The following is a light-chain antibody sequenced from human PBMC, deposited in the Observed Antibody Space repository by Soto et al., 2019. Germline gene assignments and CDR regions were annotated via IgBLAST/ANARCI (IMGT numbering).Light chain of an antibody. CDR2: AAS. CDR3: QQYYSYPLLT. CDR1: QGISSY. V-gene: IGKV1-8*01. Sequence: AIRMTQSPSSLSAPTGDRVTITCRASQGISSYLAWYQRKPGKAPKLLIYAASTLQSGVPSRFSGSGSGTDFTLTISCLQSEDFATYYCQQYYSYPLLTFGGGTKVDIK. J-gene: IGKJ4*01.